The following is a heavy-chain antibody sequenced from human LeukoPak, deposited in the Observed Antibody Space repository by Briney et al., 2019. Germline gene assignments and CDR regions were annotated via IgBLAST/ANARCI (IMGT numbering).Heavy chain of an antibody. CDR2: IYHTGST. CDR3: ARGNDYGGNHFDY. CDR1: GDSISSSNW. V-gene: IGHV4-4*02. D-gene: IGHD4-23*01. J-gene: IGHJ4*02. Sequence: SGTLSLTCAVSGDSISSSNWWSWVRQPPGKGLEWIGEIYHTGSTNYNPSLKIRVTISVDKSKNQFSLKLSSVTAADTAVYYCARGNDYGGNHFDYWGQGSLVTVSS.